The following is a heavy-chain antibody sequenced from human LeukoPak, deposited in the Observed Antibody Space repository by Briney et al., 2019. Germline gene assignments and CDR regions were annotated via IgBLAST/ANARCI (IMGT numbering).Heavy chain of an antibody. CDR3: AHRRTDHLFDY. J-gene: IGHJ4*02. CDR1: GFSLSTTNVA. V-gene: IGHV2-5*02. Sequence: EPGPTLVKPTQTVTLTCTFSGFSLSTTNVAVGWIRQPPGKALDWLALISWDDDKRYSPSLRNRLTITKDTSKNQVVLRMTNMDPVDTATYYCAHRRTDHLFDYWGPGILVTVAS. CDR2: ISWDDDK.